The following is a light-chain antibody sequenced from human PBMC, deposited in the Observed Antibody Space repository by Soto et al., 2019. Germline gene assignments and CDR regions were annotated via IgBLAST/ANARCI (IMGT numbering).Light chain of an antibody. CDR1: QGISSA. Sequence: AIHLTQSPSSLSASVGDRVTITCRASQGISSALAWYQHKPGRPPRVLIYDASSLQSGVPSRFSGSESGTECTLTISSLQPEDPATYYCQLFNSYPFTFGQGTRLEIK. V-gene: IGKV1-13*02. J-gene: IGKJ5*01. CDR2: DAS. CDR3: QLFNSYPFT.